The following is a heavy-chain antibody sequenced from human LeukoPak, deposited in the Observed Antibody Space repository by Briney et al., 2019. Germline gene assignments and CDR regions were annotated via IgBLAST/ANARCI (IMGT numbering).Heavy chain of an antibody. Sequence: PGGSLRLFCAASGFTFSSFWMTWVRQAPGKGLEWVANIKEDGSQKYYVDSVKGRFTISRDNAKNTLHLQMNSLRAEDTAVYYCAKSAYYDSSGFYREYYFDYWGQGTLVTVSS. J-gene: IGHJ4*02. V-gene: IGHV3-7*03. CDR1: GFTFSSFW. CDR3: AKSAYYDSSGFYREYYFDY. CDR2: IKEDGSQK. D-gene: IGHD3-22*01.